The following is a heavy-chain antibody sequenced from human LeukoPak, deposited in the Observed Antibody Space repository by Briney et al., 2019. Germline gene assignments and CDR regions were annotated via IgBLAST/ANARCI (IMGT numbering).Heavy chain of an antibody. V-gene: IGHV4-59*01. D-gene: IGHD4-17*01. CDR2: IYYSGST. CDR3: ARSYGDYGYFQH. J-gene: IGHJ1*01. CDR1: GGSISSYY. Sequence: SETLSLTCTVSGGSISSYYWSWIRQPPGKGLEWIGYIYYSGSTNYNPSLKSRVTISVDTSKNQFSLKLSSVTAADTAVYYCARSYGDYGYFQHWGQGTLVTVSS.